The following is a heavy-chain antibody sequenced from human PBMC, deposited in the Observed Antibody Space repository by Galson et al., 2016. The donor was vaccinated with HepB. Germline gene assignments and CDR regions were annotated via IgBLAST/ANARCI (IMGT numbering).Heavy chain of an antibody. CDR1: GFSLSTGGMC. CDR3: ARSSVAETGDPTDFDY. D-gene: IGHD6-19*01. Sequence: PALVKPTQALTLTCTFSGFSLSTGGMCVSWIRQPPGKALEWLARIDWGDDKYYSTSLKTRPTISKDTSKNQVVLTMTNTDPVDTTTYYCARSSVAETGDPTDFDYWGQGTLVSVSS. J-gene: IGHJ4*02. CDR2: IDWGDDK. V-gene: IGHV2-70*11.